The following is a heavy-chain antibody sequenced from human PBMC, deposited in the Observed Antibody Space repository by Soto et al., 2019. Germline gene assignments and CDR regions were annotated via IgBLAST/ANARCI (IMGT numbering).Heavy chain of an antibody. CDR2: IYYSGST. J-gene: IGHJ6*02. D-gene: IGHD4-17*01. CDR3: ARDGKSDYGDLPHAPPYGMDV. Sequence: QVQLQESGPGLVKPSQTLSLTCTVSGGSISSGGYYWSWIRQHPGKGLEWIGYIYYSGSTYYNPSLKSRVTISVDTSKNQFSLKLSSVTAADTAVYYCARDGKSDYGDLPHAPPYGMDVWGQGTTVTVSS. V-gene: IGHV4-31*03. CDR1: GGSISSGGYY.